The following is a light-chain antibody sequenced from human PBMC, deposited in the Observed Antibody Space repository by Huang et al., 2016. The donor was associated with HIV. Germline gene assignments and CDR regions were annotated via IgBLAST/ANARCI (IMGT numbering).Light chain of an antibody. CDR1: QSVNSK. CDR2: AAS. J-gene: IGKJ1*01. CDR3: QQYNNWPRT. Sequence: EIVMTQSPATLSVSPGERATLSCRASQSVNSKLDWYQQKPCQAPRLLIYAASTTATGIPASFSGSGSGTAFTRTIRSRQSEDFAVYYCQQYNNWPRTFGQGTKVEIK. V-gene: IGKV3-15*01.